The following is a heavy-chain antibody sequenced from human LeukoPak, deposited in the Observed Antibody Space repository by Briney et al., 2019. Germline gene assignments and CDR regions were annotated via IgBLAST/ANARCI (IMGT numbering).Heavy chain of an antibody. CDR3: VRGVYYYYMDV. V-gene: IGHV4-4*07. CDR1: GGSITSYY. CDR2: MYNGGST. Sequence: SETLSLTCSVSGGSITSYYWSWIRQPAGKGLEWVGRMYNGGSTNYNPSLKSRVTMSLDTSKNQFSLKLSSVTAADTAVYFCVRGVYYYYMDVWGKGTTVTVSS. J-gene: IGHJ6*03. D-gene: IGHD3-10*01.